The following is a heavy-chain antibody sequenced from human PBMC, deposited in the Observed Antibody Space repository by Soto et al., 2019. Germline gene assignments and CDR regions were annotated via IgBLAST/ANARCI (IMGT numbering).Heavy chain of an antibody. CDR1: GGSISSGGYY. CDR2: IYYSGST. V-gene: IGHV4-31*03. J-gene: IGHJ4*02. Sequence: QVQLQESGPGLVKPSQTLSLTCPVSGGSISSGGYYWSWIRQHPGKGLEWIGYIYYSGSTYYNPSPKSRVTISVDASKNQFSLKRSSVTAADTAVYYCARDRGVGGAGPRWGQGTLVTVSS. CDR3: ARDRGVGGAGPR. D-gene: IGHD6-19*01.